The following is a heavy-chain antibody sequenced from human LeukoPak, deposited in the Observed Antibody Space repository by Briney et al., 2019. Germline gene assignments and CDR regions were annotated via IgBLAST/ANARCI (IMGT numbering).Heavy chain of an antibody. CDR2: IYPGDSDT. CDR1: GYSFTSYW. D-gene: IGHD6-13*01. J-gene: IGHJ4*02. Sequence: GESLKISCKGSGYSFTSYWIGWVRQMPGKGLEWMGIIYPGDSDTRYSPSFQGQVTISADKSISTAYLQWSSLKASDTAMYYCARQASSSQLRRGDFDYWGQGTLVTVSS. V-gene: IGHV5-51*01. CDR3: ARQASSSQLRRGDFDY.